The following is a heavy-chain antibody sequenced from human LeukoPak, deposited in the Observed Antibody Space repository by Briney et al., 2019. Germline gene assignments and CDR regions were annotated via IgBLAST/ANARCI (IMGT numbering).Heavy chain of an antibody. CDR2: ISYSGST. CDR3: ARRNYYYGMDV. CDR1: GGSISSSSHY. Sequence: SETLSLTCTVSGGSISSSSHYWDWIRQPPGKGLEWIGSISYSGSTYYNPSLKSRVTISVDTSKNQFSLNLTSVTAADTAVYYCARRNYYYGMDVWGHGTTVTVSS. J-gene: IGHJ6*02. V-gene: IGHV4-39*01.